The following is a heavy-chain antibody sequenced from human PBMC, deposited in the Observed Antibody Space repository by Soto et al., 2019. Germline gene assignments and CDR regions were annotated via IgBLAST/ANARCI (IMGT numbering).Heavy chain of an antibody. CDR3: ARSGGSYPRGGQEFDY. CDR2: INPSGGST. V-gene: IGHV1-46*01. D-gene: IGHD1-26*01. Sequence: ASVKVSCKASGYTFTSYYMHWVRQAPGQGLERMGIINPSGGSTSYAQKFQGRVTMTRDTSTSTVYMELSSLRSEDTAVYYCARSGGSYPRGGQEFDYWGQGTLVTGSS. CDR1: GYTFTSYY. J-gene: IGHJ4*02.